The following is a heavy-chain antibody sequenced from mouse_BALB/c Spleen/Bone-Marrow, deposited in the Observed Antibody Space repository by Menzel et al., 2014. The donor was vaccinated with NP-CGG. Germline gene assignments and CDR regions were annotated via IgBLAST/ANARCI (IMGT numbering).Heavy chain of an antibody. CDR1: GFSLTSYG. V-gene: IGHV2-9*02. CDR3: ARGSYYEGAMDY. J-gene: IGHJ4*01. Sequence: VKPVESGPGLVAPSQSLSITCTVSGFSLTSYGVHWVRQPPGKVLEWLGVIWAGGSTNYNSALMSRLSISKDNSKSQVFLKMNSLQTDDTAMYYCARGSYYEGAMDYWGQGTSVTVSS. CDR2: IWAGGST. D-gene: IGHD1-1*01.